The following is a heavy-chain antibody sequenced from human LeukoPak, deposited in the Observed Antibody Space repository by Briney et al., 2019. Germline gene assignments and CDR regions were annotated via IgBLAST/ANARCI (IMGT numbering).Heavy chain of an antibody. D-gene: IGHD4-17*01. J-gene: IGHJ6*02. CDR3: AKDLDGDYGHYYYGMDV. V-gene: IGHV3-23*01. Sequence: PGGSLRLSCAASGFTFSSYAMSWVRQAPGKGLEWVSAISGSGGSTYYADSVKGRFTISRDNSKNTLYLQMNSLRAEDTAVYCCAKDLDGDYGHYYYGMDVWGQGTTVTVSS. CDR1: GFTFSSYA. CDR2: ISGSGGST.